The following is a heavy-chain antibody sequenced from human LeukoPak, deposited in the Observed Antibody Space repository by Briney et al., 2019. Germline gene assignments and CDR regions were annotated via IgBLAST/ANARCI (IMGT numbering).Heavy chain of an antibody. J-gene: IGHJ4*02. Sequence: SETLSLTCAAYGGSFSGYYWSWIRQPPGKGLEWIREINHSGSTNYNPSLKSRVTISVDTSKNQFSLKLSSVTAADTAVYYCARVKTPGVRLRLLAAAGATDYWGQGTLVTVSS. CDR3: ARVKTPGVRLRLLAAAGATDY. V-gene: IGHV4-34*01. CDR2: INHSGST. CDR1: GGSFSGYY. D-gene: IGHD6-13*01.